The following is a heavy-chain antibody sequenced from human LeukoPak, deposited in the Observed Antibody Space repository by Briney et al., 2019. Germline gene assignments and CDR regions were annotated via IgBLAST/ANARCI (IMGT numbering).Heavy chain of an antibody. J-gene: IGHJ4*02. V-gene: IGHV1-8*01. D-gene: IGHD2-2*01. Sequence: GASVTVSCKASGYTFTSYDINWVRQATGQGLEWMGWMNPNSGNTGYAQKFQGRVTMTRNTSISTAYMELSSLRSEDTAVYYCARAVVPAAIDFDYWGQGTLVTVSS. CDR2: MNPNSGNT. CDR3: ARAVVPAAIDFDY. CDR1: GYTFTSYD.